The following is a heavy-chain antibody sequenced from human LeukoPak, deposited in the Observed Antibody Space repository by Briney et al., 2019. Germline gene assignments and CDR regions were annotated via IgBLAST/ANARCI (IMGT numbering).Heavy chain of an antibody. CDR3: ARVRGYYDSSGLPDY. CDR1: GYTFTGYY. D-gene: IGHD3-22*01. J-gene: IGHJ4*02. CDR2: INPNSGGT. V-gene: IGHV1-2*02. Sequence: ASVKVSCKASGYTFTGYYMHWVRQAPGQGLEWMGWINPNSGGTNYAQKFQGRVTMTRDTSISTAYMELGRLRSDDTAVYYCARVRGYYDSSGLPDYWGQGTLVTVSS.